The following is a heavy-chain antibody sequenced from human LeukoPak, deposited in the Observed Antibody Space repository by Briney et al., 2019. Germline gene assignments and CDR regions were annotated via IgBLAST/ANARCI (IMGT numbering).Heavy chain of an antibody. CDR2: INPKSGRT. CDR1: GYSFTDYY. V-gene: IGHV1-2*02. Sequence: ASVKVSCKTSGYSFTDYYIHWVRQAPGQGLEWMGWINPKSGRTCSARKFQDRVTMTRDPSISTVYMDMAWLTSDDTAIYFCARADFVDAGPYLIGPWGQGTLVTVSS. J-gene: IGHJ5*02. CDR3: ARADFVDAGPYLIGP. D-gene: IGHD3-3*01.